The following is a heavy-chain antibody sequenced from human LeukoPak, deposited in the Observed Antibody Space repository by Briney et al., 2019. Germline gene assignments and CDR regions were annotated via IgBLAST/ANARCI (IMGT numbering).Heavy chain of an antibody. CDR3: ARFSDYDFWSGDYYYGMDV. CDR1: GGTFSSYA. J-gene: IGHJ6*02. Sequence: GASVKVSCKASGGTFSSYAISWVRQAPGQGLEWMGGIIPIFGTANYAQKFQGRVTITADESTSTAYMELSSLRSEDTAVYYCARFSDYDFWSGDYYYGMDVWGQGTTVTVSS. D-gene: IGHD3-3*01. V-gene: IGHV1-69*13. CDR2: IIPIFGTA.